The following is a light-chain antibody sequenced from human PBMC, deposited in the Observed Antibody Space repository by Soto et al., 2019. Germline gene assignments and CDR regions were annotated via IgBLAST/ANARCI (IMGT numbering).Light chain of an antibody. J-gene: IGLJ1*01. V-gene: IGLV2-14*03. CDR2: DVS. CDR1: SSDVGGYNY. Sequence: QSVLPQPASVSGSPGQSITISCTGTSSDVGGYNYVSWYQHHPGKAPKLMIYDVSNRPSGVSNRFSGSKSGNTASLTTSGLQPEDEADYYCSSYTTSNTRQIVFGTGTKVTVL. CDR3: SSYTTSNTRQIV.